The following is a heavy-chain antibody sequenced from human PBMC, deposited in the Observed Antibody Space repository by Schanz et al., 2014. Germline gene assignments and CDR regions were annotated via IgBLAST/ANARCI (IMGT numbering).Heavy chain of an antibody. Sequence: EVRLVESGGGLVQSGGSLRLSCAASGFTFSDSWMHWVRQAPGKGLEWVSSIYINSGSTNYADSVKGRFIISRDSSKNTLFLQMNSLRAEDTAVYFCARDEGRDGYNLAFDVWGQGTLVTVSS. CDR2: IYINSGST. V-gene: IGHV3-74*01. CDR1: GFTFSDSW. CDR3: ARDEGRDGYNLAFDV. J-gene: IGHJ3*01. D-gene: IGHD5-12*01.